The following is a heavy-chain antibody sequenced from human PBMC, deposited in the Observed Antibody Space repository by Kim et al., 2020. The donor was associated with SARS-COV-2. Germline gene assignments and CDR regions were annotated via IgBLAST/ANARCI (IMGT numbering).Heavy chain of an antibody. CDR3: ARVRNYYDSSGYYALIDGMDV. J-gene: IGHJ6*02. D-gene: IGHD3-22*01. Sequence: GGSLRLSCAASGFTFSSYGMHWVRQAPGKGLEWVAVIWYDGSNKYYADSVKGRFTISRDNSKNTLYLQMNSLRAEDTAVYYCARVRNYYDSSGYYALIDGMDVWGQGTTVTVSS. CDR1: GFTFSSYG. V-gene: IGHV3-33*01. CDR2: IWYDGSNK.